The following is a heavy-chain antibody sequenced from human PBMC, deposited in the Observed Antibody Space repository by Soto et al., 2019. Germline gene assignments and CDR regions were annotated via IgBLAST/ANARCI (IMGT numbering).Heavy chain of an antibody. CDR3: ARSRRSYYYYGMDV. Sequence: ASVKVSCKASGYTFTSYGISWVRQAPGQGLEWMGWISAYNGNTNYAQKFQGRVTITADESTSTAYMELSSLRSEDTAVYYCARSRRSYYYYGMDVWGQGTTVTVSS. V-gene: IGHV1-18*04. CDR2: ISAYNGNT. CDR1: GYTFTSYG. J-gene: IGHJ6*02.